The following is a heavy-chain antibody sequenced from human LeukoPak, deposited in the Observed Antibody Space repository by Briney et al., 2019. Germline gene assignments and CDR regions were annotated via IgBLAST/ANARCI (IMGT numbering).Heavy chain of an antibody. CDR2: ITRSSTTI. D-gene: IGHD3-3*01. Sequence: PGGSLRLSCAASGCNFSIYSMNWVRQAPGKGLEWVSSITRSSTTIYYADSVKGRFTISRDNSKNTLYLQMNSLRAEDTAVYYCARDSPTYNEWLSPHYYYGMDVWGQGTTVTVSS. V-gene: IGHV3-48*01. CDR1: GCNFSIYS. CDR3: ARDSPTYNEWLSPHYYYGMDV. J-gene: IGHJ6*02.